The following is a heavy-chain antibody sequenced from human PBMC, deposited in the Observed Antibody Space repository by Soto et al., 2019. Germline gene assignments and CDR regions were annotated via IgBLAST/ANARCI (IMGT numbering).Heavy chain of an antibody. CDR2: IVPMNGSP. CDR1: GGMFYSSA. D-gene: IGHD2-2*01. V-gene: IGHV1-69*13. CDR3: SFAPNWTYQLTRY. Sequence: SSVKVSCKASGGMFYSSAINWVRQAPGQGLEWMGGIVPMNGSPKYAQEFLGRVTISADASATTAYMDLSGLKSEDTAVYYCSFAPNWTYQLTRYWGRGNKVAV. J-gene: IGHJ4*02.